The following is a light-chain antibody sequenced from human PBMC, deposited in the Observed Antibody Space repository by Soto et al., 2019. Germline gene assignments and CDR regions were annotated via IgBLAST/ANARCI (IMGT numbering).Light chain of an antibody. J-gene: IGLJ1*01. Sequence: QSALTQPRSVSGSPGQSVTISCTGTSSDVGGYNYVTWYQQHLGKAPKLMIYDVDKRPSGVPDRFSGSKSGNTASLTISGLQAEDEADYYSCSYAGSYISSHISVSGTMLTVL. CDR1: SSDVGGYNY. CDR2: DVD. CDR3: CSYAGSYISSHI. V-gene: IGLV2-11*01.